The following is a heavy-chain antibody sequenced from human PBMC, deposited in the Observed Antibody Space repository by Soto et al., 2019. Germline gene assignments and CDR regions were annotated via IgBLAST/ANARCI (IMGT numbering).Heavy chain of an antibody. CDR1: GFTFSSYS. V-gene: IGHV3-21*06. CDR3: ARDGARGSQQGEFDY. D-gene: IGHD3-10*01. Sequence: EVQLVESGGGLVQPGGSLRLSCAASGFTFSSYSMNWVRQAPGKGLEWVSSISSSNNYIYYADSVKGRFTISRDNAKNSLSLQMDSLRAEDTAVYYCARDGARGSQQGEFDYWGQGTLVTVSS. J-gene: IGHJ4*02. CDR2: ISSSNNYI.